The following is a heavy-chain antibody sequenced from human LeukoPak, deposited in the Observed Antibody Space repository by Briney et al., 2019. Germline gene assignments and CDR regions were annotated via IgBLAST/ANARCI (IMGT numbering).Heavy chain of an antibody. D-gene: IGHD3-10*01. CDR3: ARPRTYTYYYGSGSYPNAFDI. Sequence: SETLSLTCAVYGGSFSGYYWSWIRQPPGKGLEWIGEINHSGSTNYNLSLKSRVTISVDTSKNQFSLKLSSVTAADTAVYYCARPRTYTYYYGSGSYPNAFDIWGQGTMVTVSS. J-gene: IGHJ3*02. V-gene: IGHV4-34*01. CDR1: GGSFSGYY. CDR2: INHSGST.